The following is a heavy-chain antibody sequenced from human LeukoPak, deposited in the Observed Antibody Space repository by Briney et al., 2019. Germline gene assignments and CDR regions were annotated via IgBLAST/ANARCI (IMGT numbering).Heavy chain of an antibody. CDR1: GFTSSYYA. Sequence: GGSLRLSCSVSGFTSSYYAMHWVRQAPGKGLEYISAISSDGGSTYYADSVKGRFTISRDNSKNTLYLQMSSLRAEDTAVYYCVKGYYGDYVFDYWGQGPLVTVSS. CDR2: ISSDGGST. J-gene: IGHJ4*02. CDR3: VKGYYGDYVFDY. D-gene: IGHD4-17*01. V-gene: IGHV3-64D*06.